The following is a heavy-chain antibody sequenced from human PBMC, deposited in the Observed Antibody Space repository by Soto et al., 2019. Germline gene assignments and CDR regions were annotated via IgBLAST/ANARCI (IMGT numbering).Heavy chain of an antibody. J-gene: IGHJ4*02. D-gene: IGHD5-12*01. CDR2: IYYSGST. V-gene: IGHV4-30-4*01. CDR1: GGSISSGDYY. Sequence: SETLSLTCTVSGGSISSGDYYWCWLRQPPGKGLEWIGYIYYSGSTYYNPSLKSRVTISVDTSKNQFSLKLSSVTAADTAVYYCAREIVDIVATTNYYFDYWGQGTLVPVSS. CDR3: AREIVDIVATTNYYFDY.